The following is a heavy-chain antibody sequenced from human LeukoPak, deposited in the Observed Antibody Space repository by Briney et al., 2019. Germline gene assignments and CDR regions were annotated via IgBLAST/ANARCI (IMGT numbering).Heavy chain of an antibody. CDR1: GYTFTGYY. CDR3: ARVAVAGFNWFDP. J-gene: IGHJ5*02. CDR2: INPNSGGT. D-gene: IGHD6-19*01. V-gene: IGHV1-2*02. Sequence: ASVKVSCKASGYTFTGYYMHWVRQAPGQGLEWIGWINPNSGGTNYAQKFQGRVTMTRDTSISTAYMELSRLRSDDTAVYYCARVAVAGFNWFDPWGQGTLVTVSS.